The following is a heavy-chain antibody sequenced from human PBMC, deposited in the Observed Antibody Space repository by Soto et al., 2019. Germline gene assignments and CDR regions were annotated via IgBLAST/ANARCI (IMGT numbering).Heavy chain of an antibody. CDR2: ISPIFGSA. D-gene: IGHD5-12*01. CDR1: GDTFTANF. J-gene: IGHJ5*02. Sequence: SVKVSCKASGDTFTANFLHWVRQAPGQGLEWMGGISPIFGSAAYAQRFQGRVAITADVPTNTAYMELSRLRSEDTAIYYCARDTSDYDSNWFDPWGQGAQVTVSS. V-gene: IGHV1-69*13. CDR3: ARDTSDYDSNWFDP.